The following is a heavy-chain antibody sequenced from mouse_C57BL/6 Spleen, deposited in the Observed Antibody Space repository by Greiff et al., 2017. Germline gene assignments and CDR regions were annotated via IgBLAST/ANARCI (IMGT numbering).Heavy chain of an antibody. CDR2: IYPGDGDT. D-gene: IGHD2-1*01. CDR1: GYAFSSYW. Sequence: QVQLQQSGAELVKPGASVKISCKASGYAFSSYWMNWVKQRPGKGLEWIGQIYPGDGDTNYNGKFKGKATLTADKSSSTAYMQLSSLTSEDSAVYFGARGGNGNYPAWFAYWGQGTLVTVSA. CDR3: ARGGNGNYPAWFAY. V-gene: IGHV1-80*01. J-gene: IGHJ3*01.